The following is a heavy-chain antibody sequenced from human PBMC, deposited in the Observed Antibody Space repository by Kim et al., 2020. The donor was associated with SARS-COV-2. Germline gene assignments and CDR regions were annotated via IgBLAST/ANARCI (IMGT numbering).Heavy chain of an antibody. CDR2: IYYSGRT. CDR3: ARGAGWYNP. CDR1: GGSISPDY. V-gene: IGHV4-59*01. D-gene: IGHD1-1*01. Sequence: SETLSLTCTVSGGSISPDYWSWLRQPPGKGLEWIGYIYYSGRTKYNPFLQSRVTISVDTSKHQFSLKLSSMTAADTAAYYCARGAGWYNPWGRGTLVTVS. J-gene: IGHJ5*02.